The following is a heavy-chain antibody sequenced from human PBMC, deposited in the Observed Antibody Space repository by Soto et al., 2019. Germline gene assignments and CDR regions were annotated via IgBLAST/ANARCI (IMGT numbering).Heavy chain of an antibody. CDR2: MSGTGGST. V-gene: IGHV3-23*01. D-gene: IGHD6-19*01. J-gene: IGHJ4*02. Sequence: EVQLLASGGGLVQPGSSLSLSCAASGFTFSSYAMNWVRQSPGKGLEWVSAMSGTGGSTYYADSVKGRFTNSRENSKHTLYLEMNSLRVEDTDVFYCAKAGVSSCWSRSCFDYWGQGTLVTVSS. CDR3: AKAGVSSCWSRSCFDY. CDR1: GFTFSSYA.